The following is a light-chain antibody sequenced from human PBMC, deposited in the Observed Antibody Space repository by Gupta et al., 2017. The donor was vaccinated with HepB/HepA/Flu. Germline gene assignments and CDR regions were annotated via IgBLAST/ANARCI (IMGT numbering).Light chain of an antibody. V-gene: IGKV3-20*01. Sequence: EIVLTQSPGTLSLSPGERATLSCRASQSVSSSYLAWYQQKPGQAPRLLSYGASSRATGIPDRCSGSGSGTDVTLTISRLEPEDCAVYYCQQYGSSPITFGGGTKVEIK. CDR3: QQYGSSPIT. J-gene: IGKJ4*01. CDR2: GAS. CDR1: QSVSSSY.